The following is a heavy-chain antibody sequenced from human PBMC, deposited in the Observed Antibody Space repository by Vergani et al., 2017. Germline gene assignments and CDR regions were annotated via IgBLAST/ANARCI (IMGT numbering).Heavy chain of an antibody. J-gene: IGHJ4*02. V-gene: IGHV4-30-2*03. CDR3: VRDPWESGGPYSGC. CDR2: ISHSGYT. CDR1: GGSISSGGYS. D-gene: IGHD2-15*01. Sequence: QLQLQESGSGLVKPSQTLSLTCAVSGGSISSGGYSWSWIRQPPGKGLEWIGSISHSGYTFYSPSLKSRVSMSVDTSKNQFSLRVNSVTAADTAVYYCVRDPWESGGPYSGCWGRGTLVSVSS.